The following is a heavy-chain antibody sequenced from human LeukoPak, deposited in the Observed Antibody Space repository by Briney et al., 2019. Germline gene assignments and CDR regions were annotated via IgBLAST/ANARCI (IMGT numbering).Heavy chain of an antibody. Sequence: SETLSLTCAVSGASIDSHSWWSWVRQPPGKGLEWIGEIYHSGGANYKPSLKSRVTMSVDTSKNHFSLKLTSVTAAGTAVYYCAYNRNFALDNWGQGTLVTVSS. J-gene: IGHJ4*02. D-gene: IGHD1-14*01. CDR3: AYNRNFALDN. V-gene: IGHV4/OR15-8*01. CDR2: IYHSGGA. CDR1: GASIDSHSW.